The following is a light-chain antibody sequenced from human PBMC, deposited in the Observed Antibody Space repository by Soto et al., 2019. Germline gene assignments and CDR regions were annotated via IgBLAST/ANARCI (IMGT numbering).Light chain of an antibody. CDR3: QQYGNAQFT. CDR2: GAS. V-gene: IGKV3-20*01. J-gene: IGKJ3*01. CDR1: QSVSSSY. Sequence: EIVLAQSPGTLSLSPGERATLTCRASQSVSSSYLAWFQQKPGQAPRLIIYGASSRATGTPDRFSGSGSGTDFTLTISRMEPEDFAVYYCQQYGNAQFTFGPGNKVDI.